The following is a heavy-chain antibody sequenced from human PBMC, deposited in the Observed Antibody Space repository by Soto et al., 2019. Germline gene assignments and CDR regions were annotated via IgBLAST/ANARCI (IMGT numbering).Heavy chain of an antibody. D-gene: IGHD2-2*02. V-gene: IGHV3-9*01. CDR1: GFTFDAYG. Sequence: EVQLVESGGGLVQPGRSLRLSCAASGFTFDAYGMHWVRQAPGKGLEWASGISWNSRSVAYADSVKGRFTISRDSAKSSLYLPMNSLRPEDTALYYCAKAYCMSPSCYTIGAFDIWGQGTMVTVSS. CDR2: ISWNSRSV. J-gene: IGHJ3*02. CDR3: AKAYCMSPSCYTIGAFDI.